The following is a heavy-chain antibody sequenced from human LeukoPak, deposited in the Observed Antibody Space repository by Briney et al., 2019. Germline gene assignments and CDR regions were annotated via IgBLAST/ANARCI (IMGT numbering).Heavy chain of an antibody. V-gene: IGHV4-30-2*01. CDR3: ARIYCSSTSCYHARYTVTRYYFDY. D-gene: IGHD2-2*01. CDR1: GGSISSGGYS. CDR2: INHSGST. Sequence: SETLSLTCAVSGGSISSGGYSWSWIRQPPGKGLEWIGEINHSGSTNYNPSLKSRVTISVDTSKNQFSLKLSSVTAADTAVYYCARIYCSSTSCYHARYTVTRYYFDYWGQGTLVTVSS. J-gene: IGHJ4*02.